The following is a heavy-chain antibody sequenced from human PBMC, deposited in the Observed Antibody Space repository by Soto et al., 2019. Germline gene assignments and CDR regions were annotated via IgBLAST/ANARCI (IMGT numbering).Heavy chain of an antibody. CDR1: GGSISRGGYY. Sequence: QVQLQESGPGLVKPSQTLSLTCTVSGGSISRGGYYWSWIRQHPGKGLEWIGYIFYSGSTSYNPSLKSRVTISVDTSKNQFSLNLSSVTAADTAVYYCARCGRGEYYYYGMDVWGQGTTVTVSS. CDR2: IFYSGST. V-gene: IGHV4-31*03. CDR3: ARCGRGEYYYYGMDV. D-gene: IGHD2-15*01. J-gene: IGHJ6*02.